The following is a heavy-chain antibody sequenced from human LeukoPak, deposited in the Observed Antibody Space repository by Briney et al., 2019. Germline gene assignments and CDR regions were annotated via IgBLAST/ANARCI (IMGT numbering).Heavy chain of an antibody. Sequence: PGGSLRLSCAASGFSFSSFDMVWVRQAPGKGLEWVAGISNGGDRTYHADSVKGRFTISRDNSKSALFLQMNSLRAEDTAVYYCARQAVARPFDLWGQGTMVAVSS. CDR1: GFSFSSFD. CDR3: ARQAVARPFDL. CDR2: ISNGGDRT. V-gene: IGHV3-23*01. J-gene: IGHJ3*01.